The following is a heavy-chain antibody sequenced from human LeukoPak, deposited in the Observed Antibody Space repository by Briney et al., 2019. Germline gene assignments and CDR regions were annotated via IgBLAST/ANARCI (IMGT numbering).Heavy chain of an antibody. CDR1: GYTFTSYD. Sequence: ASVKVSCKASGYTFTSYDINWVRQATGQGLEWMGWMNPNSGNTGYAQKFQGRVTMTRNTSISTAYMELSSLRSEDTAVYYCASPQGYSSSWYLNGIFDYWGQGTLVTVSS. V-gene: IGHV1-8*01. CDR2: MNPNSGNT. J-gene: IGHJ4*02. D-gene: IGHD6-13*01. CDR3: ASPQGYSSSWYLNGIFDY.